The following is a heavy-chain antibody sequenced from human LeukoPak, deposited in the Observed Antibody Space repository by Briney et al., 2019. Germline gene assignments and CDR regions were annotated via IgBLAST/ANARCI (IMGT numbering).Heavy chain of an antibody. J-gene: IGHJ4*02. CDR2: IYHSGTT. CDR3: ARQGDIVATSVFDY. D-gene: IGHD5-12*01. Sequence: SETLSLTCTVSNYSISSNYYWGWIRQPPGKGLEWIGSIYHSGTTYYIPSLKSRLTISLDTSKNQFSLKLFSVTAADTAVYYCARQGDIVATSVFDYWGQGTLVTVSS. V-gene: IGHV4-38-2*02. CDR1: NYSISSNYY.